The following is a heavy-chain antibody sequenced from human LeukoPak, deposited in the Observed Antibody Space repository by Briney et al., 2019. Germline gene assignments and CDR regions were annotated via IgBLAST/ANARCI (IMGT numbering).Heavy chain of an antibody. CDR2: ISSSSSYI. CDR3: AREGMVATFDY. CDR1: GFTFSRYS. J-gene: IGHJ4*02. V-gene: IGHV3-21*01. Sequence: PGGALRLSCAASGFTFSRYSMSWVRQAPGKGLEWVSSISSSSSYIYYADSVKGRFTISRDKAKNSLYLQMNSLRAEDTAIYYCAREGMVATFDYWGQGTLVSVSS. D-gene: IGHD5-12*01.